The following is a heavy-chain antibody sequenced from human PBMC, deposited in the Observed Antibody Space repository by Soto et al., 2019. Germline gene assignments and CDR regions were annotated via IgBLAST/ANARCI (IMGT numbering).Heavy chain of an antibody. V-gene: IGHV4-59*08. D-gene: IGHD3-10*01. CDR3: ARPTVWFGESYAFDI. CDR1: GGSISSYY. J-gene: IGHJ3*02. CDR2: IYYSGST. Sequence: SETLSLTCTVSGGSISSYYWSWIRRPPGKGLEWIGYIYYSGSTNYNPSLKSRVTISVVTSKNQFSLKVTPVTAADTAVYYCARPTVWFGESYAFDIWGQGTMVT.